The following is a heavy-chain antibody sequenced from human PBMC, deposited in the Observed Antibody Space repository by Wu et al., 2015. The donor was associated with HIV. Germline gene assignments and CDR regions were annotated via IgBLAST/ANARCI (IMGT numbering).Heavy chain of an antibody. CDR1: GGSFNPYV. Sequence: QVQLVQSGAEVKKPGSSVKVSCKASGGSFNPYVFNWVRQAPGEGLEWMGGIFPMSGTVDYAQKFQGRVSIIADESTHSVYMELSSLTSVDTAVYYCARDGAMGSGVLMSFDIVGPRDNGHRLF. J-gene: IGHJ3*02. V-gene: IGHV1-69*12. CDR3: ARDGAMGSGVLMSFDI. D-gene: IGHD3-10*01. CDR2: IFPMSGTV.